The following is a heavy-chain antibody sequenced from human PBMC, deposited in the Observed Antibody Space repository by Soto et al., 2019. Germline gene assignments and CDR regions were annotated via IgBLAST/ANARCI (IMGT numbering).Heavy chain of an antibody. CDR2: ISSSSSYI. CDR1: GFTFSSYS. D-gene: IGHD1-20*01. Sequence: GGSLRLSCAASGFTFSSYSMNWVRQAPGKGLEWVSSISSSSSYIYYADSVKGRFTISRDNAKNSRYLQMNSLRAEDTAVYYCAKTYHITGTDYNWFDPWGQGTLVTVSS. CDR3: AKTYHITGTDYNWFDP. J-gene: IGHJ5*02. V-gene: IGHV3-21*01.